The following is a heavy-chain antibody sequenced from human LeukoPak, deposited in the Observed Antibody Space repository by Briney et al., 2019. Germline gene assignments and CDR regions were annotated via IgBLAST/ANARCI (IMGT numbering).Heavy chain of an antibody. J-gene: IGHJ4*02. D-gene: IGHD1-1*01. Sequence: GGSLRLSCAVSGFTFSSYEMNRVRQAPGKGLEWVSYISSSGSTIYYADSVKGRFTISRDNAKNSLYLQMNSLRAEDTAVYYCAREGATSETTGDYWGQGTLVTVSS. V-gene: IGHV3-48*03. CDR2: ISSSGSTI. CDR3: AREGATSETTGDY. CDR1: GFTFSSYE.